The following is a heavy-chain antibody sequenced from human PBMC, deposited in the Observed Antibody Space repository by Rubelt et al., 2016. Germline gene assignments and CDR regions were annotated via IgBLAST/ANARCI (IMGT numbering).Heavy chain of an antibody. J-gene: IGHJ1*01. CDR1: GFTFSSYA. V-gene: IGHV3-23*01. CDR3: ANYDFWSGYGYFQH. Sequence: EVQLLESGGGLVQPGGSLRLSCAASGFTFSSYAMSWVRQAPGKGLEWVSAISRAGNSTYYADSVKGRFTMTRVNSKNTLYLQMNSLRAEDTALYYCANYDFWSGYGYFQHWGQGTLVTVSS. D-gene: IGHD3-3*01. CDR2: ISRAGNST.